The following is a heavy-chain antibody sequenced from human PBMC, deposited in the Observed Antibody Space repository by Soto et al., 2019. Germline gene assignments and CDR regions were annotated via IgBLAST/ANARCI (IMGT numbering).Heavy chain of an antibody. CDR1: GFTFSTYD. Sequence: GGSLRLSCAASGFTFSTYDMNWVRQASGKGLEWVSHISGTGGNTRHADSVKGRFSISRDNSKNTLYLQMNSLRVEDTAVYFCANGGTFRTFDYWGQGTLVTVSS. D-gene: IGHD3-16*02. V-gene: IGHV3-23*01. CDR3: ANGGTFRTFDY. CDR2: ISGTGGNT. J-gene: IGHJ4*02.